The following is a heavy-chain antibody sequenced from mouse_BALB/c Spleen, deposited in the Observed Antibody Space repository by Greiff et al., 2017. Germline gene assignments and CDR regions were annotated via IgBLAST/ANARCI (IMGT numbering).Heavy chain of an antibody. CDR1: GYTFTSYW. Sequence: VQLQESGAELARPGASVKLSCKASGYTFTSYWMQWVKQRPGQGLEWIGAIYPGDGDTRYTQKFKGKATLTADKSSSTAYMQLSSLASEDSAVYYCARRDYYGSSHYYAMDYWGQGTSVTVSS. D-gene: IGHD1-1*01. V-gene: IGHV1-87*01. CDR2: IYPGDGDT. CDR3: ARRDYYGSSHYYAMDY. J-gene: IGHJ4*01.